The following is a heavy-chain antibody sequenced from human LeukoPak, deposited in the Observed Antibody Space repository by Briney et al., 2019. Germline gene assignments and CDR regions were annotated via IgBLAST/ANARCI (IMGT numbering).Heavy chain of an antibody. CDR2: INHSGST. J-gene: IGHJ4*02. CDR1: GGSISSYY. D-gene: IGHD3-22*01. Sequence: SETLSLTCTVSGGSISSYYWSWIRQPPGKGLEWIGEINHSGSTNYNPSLKSRVTISVDTSKNQFSLKLSSVTAADTAVYYCARAFWYDSSGYDDYWGQGTLVTVSS. CDR3: ARAFWYDSSGYDDY. V-gene: IGHV4-34*01.